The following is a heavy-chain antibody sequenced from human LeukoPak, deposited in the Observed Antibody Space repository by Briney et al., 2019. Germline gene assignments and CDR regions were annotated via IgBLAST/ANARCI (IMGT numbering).Heavy chain of an antibody. V-gene: IGHV3-23*01. CDR3: AKRDPGLDY. Sequence: GGSLRLSCAASGFTFSSYAMHWVRQAPGKGLEWVSTISGGAVSTYYADSVKGRFTISRDNSKNTLYLQMNSLRAEDTAVYYCAKRDPGLDYWGQGTLVTVSS. D-gene: IGHD1-14*01. J-gene: IGHJ4*02. CDR2: ISGGAVST. CDR1: GFTFSSYA.